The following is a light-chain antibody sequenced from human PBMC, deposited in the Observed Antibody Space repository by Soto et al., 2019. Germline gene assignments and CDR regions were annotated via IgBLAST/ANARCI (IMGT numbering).Light chain of an antibody. CDR3: QQYGSSPLT. CDR1: QSVSRDY. J-gene: IGKJ4*01. V-gene: IGKV3-20*01. CDR2: AAS. Sequence: EIVLAQSPGTLSLSPGQRATLSCRASQSVSRDYVAWYQHKPGQAPRLLIYAASSRPSGIPARFGGSGSGTDFTLTISRLEPEDFALYYCQQYGSSPLTFGGGTKVEFK.